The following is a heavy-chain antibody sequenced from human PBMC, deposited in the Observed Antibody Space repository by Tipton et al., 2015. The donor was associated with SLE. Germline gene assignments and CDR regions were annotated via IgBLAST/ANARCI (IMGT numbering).Heavy chain of an antibody. Sequence: PLRLSCAGSGFIFSSFPMSWVRQAPGKGLEWVSTISGSGGTTYVADSVRGRFTISRDNSKNTLSLQMNSLRAEDTALYYCAKVEFYCSRPNCYPTYRYYYMDVWGSGTAVTISS. CDR3: AKVEFYCSRPNCYPTYRYYYMDV. CDR1: GFIFSSFP. D-gene: IGHD2-2*01. CDR2: ISGSGGTT. V-gene: IGHV3-23*01. J-gene: IGHJ6*03.